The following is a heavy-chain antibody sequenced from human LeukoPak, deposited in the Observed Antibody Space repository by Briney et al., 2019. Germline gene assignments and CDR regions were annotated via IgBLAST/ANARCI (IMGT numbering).Heavy chain of an antibody. V-gene: IGHV3-7*01. CDR1: GFTFSSYW. CDR2: IKQDGSEK. CDR3: ARDDLLSRPVKYDFWSGRDYYYYYYMDV. J-gene: IGHJ6*03. Sequence: PGGSLRLSCAASGFTFSSYWMSWVRQAPGKGLEWVANIKQDGSEKYYVDSVKGRFTISRDNAKNSLYLQMNSLRAEDTAVYYCARDDLLSRPVKYDFWSGRDYYYYYYMDVWGKGTTVTVSS. D-gene: IGHD3-3*01.